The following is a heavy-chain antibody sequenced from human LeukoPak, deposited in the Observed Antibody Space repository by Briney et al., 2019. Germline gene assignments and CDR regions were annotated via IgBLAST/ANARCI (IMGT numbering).Heavy chain of an antibody. D-gene: IGHD3-16*01. CDR2: IYYTGST. Sequence: KPSETLSLTCTVSGGSISSGGYYWSWIRQHPGKGLEWIGYIYYTGSTYYNPSLKSRVTISVDTSKNQFSLKLNSVTAADTAVYYCARDQNGYTYFDYWGQGTLVTVSS. J-gene: IGHJ4*02. CDR3: ARDQNGYTYFDY. V-gene: IGHV4-31*03. CDR1: GGSISSGGYY.